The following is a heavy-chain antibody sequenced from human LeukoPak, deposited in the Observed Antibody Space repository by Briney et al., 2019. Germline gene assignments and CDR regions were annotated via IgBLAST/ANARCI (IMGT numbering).Heavy chain of an antibody. Sequence: PGGSLRLSCAASGFTFSSYGMHWVRQAPGKGLEWVAVISHDGSNKYYADSVKGRFTISRDNSKNTLYLQMNSLRAEDTAVYYCAKDQYCSSTSCSDYWGQGTLVTVSS. V-gene: IGHV3-30*18. CDR2: ISHDGSNK. D-gene: IGHD2-2*01. CDR1: GFTFSSYG. CDR3: AKDQYCSSTSCSDY. J-gene: IGHJ4*02.